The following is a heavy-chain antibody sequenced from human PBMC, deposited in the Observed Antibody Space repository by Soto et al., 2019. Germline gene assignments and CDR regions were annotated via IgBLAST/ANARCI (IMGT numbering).Heavy chain of an antibody. J-gene: IGHJ4*02. CDR1: GFAFGSYG. D-gene: IGHD5-18*01. Sequence: QAQLVKSGGGVVQPGRSLRLSWAASGFAFGSYGMHWVRQAPGTGLEWVAVISYDGSLQHYADSVKGRFTISRDNSKNMVLLQMSSLRVEDTAVYYCVSDRGYGHASVPYSWGQGTLVSVSS. V-gene: IGHV3-30*03. CDR3: VSDRGYGHASVPYS. CDR2: ISYDGSLQ.